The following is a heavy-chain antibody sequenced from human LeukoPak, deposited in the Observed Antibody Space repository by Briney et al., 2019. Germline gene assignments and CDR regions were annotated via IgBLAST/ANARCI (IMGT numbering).Heavy chain of an antibody. CDR1: GFTFSTYW. D-gene: IGHD6-19*01. CDR3: AKGSRDSSGWYRDY. V-gene: IGHV3-7*03. Sequence: GGSLRLSCAASGFTFSTYWMSWVRQAPGKGLEWVANIRKDGSDIHYVDSVKGRFTISRDNSKNTLYLQMNSLRAEDTAVYYCAKGSRDSSGWYRDYWGQGTLVTVSS. J-gene: IGHJ4*02. CDR2: IRKDGSDI.